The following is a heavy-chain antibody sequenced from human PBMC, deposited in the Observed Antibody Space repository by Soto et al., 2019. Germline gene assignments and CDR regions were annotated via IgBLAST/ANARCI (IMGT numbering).Heavy chain of an antibody. Sequence: QVQLVESGGGVVQPGRSLRLSCAASGFTFSNYGMHWVRQAPGKGLEWVAIIWHDGSNKYYADSVRGRFIISRDNSKNRLDLQMNSLRAEDTAVYYCASDLVGAADSYGLDVWGQGTPVTVSS. J-gene: IGHJ6*02. V-gene: IGHV3-33*01. D-gene: IGHD1-26*01. CDR2: IWHDGSNK. CDR1: GFTFSNYG. CDR3: ASDLVGAADSYGLDV.